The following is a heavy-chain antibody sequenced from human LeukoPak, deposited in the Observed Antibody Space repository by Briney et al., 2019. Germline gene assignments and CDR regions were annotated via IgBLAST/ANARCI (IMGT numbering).Heavy chain of an antibody. Sequence: GGSLRLSCAASGLTFSNYAMTWVRQAPGKGLEWVSAISTNGDRTYYADSVKGRFTVSRDNFKNTLYLQMNSLRAEDTALYYCAREDGTTAYYYYYGMDVWGQGTTVTVSS. D-gene: IGHD1-7*01. CDR2: ISTNGDRT. J-gene: IGHJ6*02. CDR3: AREDGTTAYYYYYGMDV. CDR1: GLTFSNYA. V-gene: IGHV3-23*01.